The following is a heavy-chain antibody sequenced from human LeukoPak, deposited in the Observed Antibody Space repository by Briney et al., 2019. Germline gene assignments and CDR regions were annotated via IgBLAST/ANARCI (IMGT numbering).Heavy chain of an antibody. Sequence: PGGSLRLSCAVSGYIFSDHYIDWVRQAPGEGLEWVGRIRSKPDGGTADYTAPVKGRFTISRDNSKNTLFLQMNSLKTEDTAVYYCATGSGLYSPDHWGQGTLVTVSS. V-gene: IGHV3-15*07. D-gene: IGHD3-3*01. J-gene: IGHJ4*02. CDR2: IRSKPDGGTA. CDR3: ATGSGLYSPDH. CDR1: GYIFSDHY.